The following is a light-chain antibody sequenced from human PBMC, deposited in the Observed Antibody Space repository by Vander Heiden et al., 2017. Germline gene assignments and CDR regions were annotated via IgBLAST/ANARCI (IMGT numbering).Light chain of an antibody. Sequence: EIVMTQSPATLSVSPGERATLSCRASQSVSSNLAWYQQKPGQAPRLLIYGASTRATGIPARFSGSGCGTEFTLTISSLQSEDFAVYYCQQNNNWPPYTFGQGTKLEIK. CDR1: QSVSSN. J-gene: IGKJ2*01. V-gene: IGKV3-15*01. CDR3: QQNNNWPPYT. CDR2: GAS.